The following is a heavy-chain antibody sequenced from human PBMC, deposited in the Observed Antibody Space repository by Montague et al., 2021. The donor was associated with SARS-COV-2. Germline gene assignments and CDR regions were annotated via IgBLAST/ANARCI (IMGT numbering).Heavy chain of an antibody. CDR1: GGSISTYY. CDR3: ARTFWGSWFGESWFGP. Sequence: SETLSLTCTVSGGSISTYYWSWIRQPAGKGLEWIGRIYTNETTNYNPSLKSRVTMSVDTSKNQFSLKLTSVTAAGTAVYYCARTFWGSWFGESWFGPWGQGTLVTVSS. D-gene: IGHD3-10*01. V-gene: IGHV4-4*07. J-gene: IGHJ5*02. CDR2: IYTNETT.